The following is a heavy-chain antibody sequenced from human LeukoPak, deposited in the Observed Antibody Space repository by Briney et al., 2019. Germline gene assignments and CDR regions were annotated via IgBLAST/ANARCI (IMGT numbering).Heavy chain of an antibody. V-gene: IGHV4-59*01. CDR2: IYYSGST. CDR1: GGSISSYY. J-gene: IGHJ4*02. Sequence: SETLSLTCTVSGGSISSYYWSWLRQPPGKGLEWIGYIYYSGSTNYNPSLQSRVTISVDTSKNQFSLKLSSVTAADTAVYYCARNRKGEPFDYWGQGTLVTVSS. CDR3: ARNRKGEPFDY.